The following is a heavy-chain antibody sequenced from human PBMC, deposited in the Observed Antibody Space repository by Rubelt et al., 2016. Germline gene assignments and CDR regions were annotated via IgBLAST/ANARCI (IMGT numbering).Heavy chain of an antibody. CDR1: GGSISSSSYY. CDR2: IFYSGST. D-gene: IGHD3-10*01. Sequence: QLQLQESGPGLVKPSETLSLTCTVSGGSISSSSYYWGWIRQPPGKGLEWIGSIFYSGSTYYNPSLKSRVTISVDTSKNQFSLKLSSVTAADTAVYYCARFYGSGVDDPWGQGTLVTVSS. CDR3: ARFYGSGVDDP. J-gene: IGHJ5*02. V-gene: IGHV4-39*07.